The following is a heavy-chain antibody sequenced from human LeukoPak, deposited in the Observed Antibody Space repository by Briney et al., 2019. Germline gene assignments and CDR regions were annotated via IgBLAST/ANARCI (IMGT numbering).Heavy chain of an antibody. CDR1: GGSISSNNW. J-gene: IGHJ4*02. D-gene: IGHD1-1*01. Sequence: PSETLSLTCAVSGGSISSNNWWGWVRQPPGKGLEWIGEIYHSGSPNYNPSLKSRVTISVDKSRNHFSMNLSSVTAADTAVYYCARVNINNWHSCDYWGQGTLVTVSS. CDR3: ARVNINNWHSCDY. V-gene: IGHV4-4*02. CDR2: IYHSGSP.